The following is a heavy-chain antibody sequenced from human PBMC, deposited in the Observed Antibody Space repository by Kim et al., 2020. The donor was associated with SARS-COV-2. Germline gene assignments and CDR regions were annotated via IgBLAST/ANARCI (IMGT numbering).Heavy chain of an antibody. CDR3: VRGMGDN. Sequence: VGTMTAYAGSVKDRFTISRDNVKNTLYLQMNSLRAEDTAVYYCVRGMGDNWGQGTLVTVSS. D-gene: IGHD2-8*01. V-gene: IGHV3-74*03. J-gene: IGHJ4*02. CDR2: VGTMT.